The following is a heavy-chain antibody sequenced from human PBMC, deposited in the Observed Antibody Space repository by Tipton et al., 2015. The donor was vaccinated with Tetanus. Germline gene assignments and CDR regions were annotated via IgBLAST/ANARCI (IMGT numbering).Heavy chain of an antibody. CDR1: GDSFTGFY. V-gene: IGHV4-30-4*08. J-gene: IGHJ6*02. D-gene: IGHD3-22*01. CDR3: ARATPSGSYFVRYYSMDV. CDR2: VSDSGST. Sequence: PGLVKPSETLSLTCAVSGDSFTGFYWHWIRQPPGKGLEWIGYVSDSGSTYSNPSPRSRIIISVDTSKNQFSLILSSVTAADTAVYYCARATPSGSYFVRYYSMDVWGQGTLVTVSS.